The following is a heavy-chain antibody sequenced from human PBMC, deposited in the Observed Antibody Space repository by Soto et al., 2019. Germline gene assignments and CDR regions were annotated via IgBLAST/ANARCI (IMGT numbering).Heavy chain of an antibody. V-gene: IGHV3-11*03. D-gene: IGHD3-10*01. CDR1: GFTFSDYY. CDR3: ARRGSGSYHDY. J-gene: IGHJ4*02. CDR2: ISSSTSHT. Sequence: GGSLRLSCAVSGFTFSDYYMTWIRQAPGKGLEWASYISSSTSHTNYADSVKGRFTISRDNAKNSLFLQMNSLRAEDTAVYYCARRGSGSYHDYWGQGTLVTVSS.